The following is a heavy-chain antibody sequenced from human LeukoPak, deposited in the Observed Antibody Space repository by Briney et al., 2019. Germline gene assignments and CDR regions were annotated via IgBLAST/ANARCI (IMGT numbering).Heavy chain of an antibody. D-gene: IGHD3-9*01. CDR2: IKQDGSEK. V-gene: IGHV3-7*01. J-gene: IGHJ4*02. CDR3: ARDFEDILTGYYPANLDY. Sequence: GGSLRLSCAASGFTFSSYWMSWVRQAPGKGLEWVANIKQDGSEKYYVDSVKGRFTISRDNAKNSLYLQMNSLRAEDTAVYYCARDFEDILTGYYPANLDYRGQGTLVTVSS. CDR1: GFTFSSYW.